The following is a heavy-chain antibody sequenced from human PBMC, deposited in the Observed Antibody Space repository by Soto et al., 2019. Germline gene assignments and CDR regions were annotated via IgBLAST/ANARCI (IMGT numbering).Heavy chain of an antibody. Sequence: SETLSLTCTVSGGSISSYYWSWIRQPPGKGLEWIGYVHYTGSTNYNSPLKSRVTISVDTSKNQFSLKLSSVTAADTAVYYCARGIYDSSGYYTRVFDYWGPGTLVTVSS. CDR1: GGSISSYY. CDR3: ARGIYDSSGYYTRVFDY. J-gene: IGHJ4*02. CDR2: VHYTGST. V-gene: IGHV4-59*01. D-gene: IGHD3-22*01.